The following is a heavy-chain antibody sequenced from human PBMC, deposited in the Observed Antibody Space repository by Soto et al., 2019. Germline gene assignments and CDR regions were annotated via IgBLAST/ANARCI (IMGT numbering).Heavy chain of an antibody. V-gene: IGHV4-31*03. CDR2: IYYSGST. CDR3: ARDRGLGLNYYYYGMDV. J-gene: IGHJ6*02. Sequence: QVQLQESGPGLVKPSQTLSLTCTVSGGSISSGGYYWSWIRQHPGKGLEWIGYIYYSGSTYYNPSLKSRGTISVDTSKNQFSLKLSSVTAADTAVYYCARDRGLGLNYYYYGMDVWGQGTTVTVSS. D-gene: IGHD7-27*01. CDR1: GGSISSGGYY.